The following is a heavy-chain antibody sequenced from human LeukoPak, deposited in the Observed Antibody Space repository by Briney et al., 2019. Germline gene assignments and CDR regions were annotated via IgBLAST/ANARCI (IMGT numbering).Heavy chain of an antibody. Sequence: PGGSLRLSCAASGFTFSSYAMSWARQAPGKGLEWVSAISGSGGSTYYADSVKGRFTIPRDNSKNTLYLQMNSLRAEDTAVYYCAKEKAWVKCLDYWGQGTLVTVSS. CDR1: GFTFSSYA. CDR3: AKEKAWVKCLDY. V-gene: IGHV3-23*01. CDR2: ISGSGGST. J-gene: IGHJ4*02. D-gene: IGHD5/OR15-5a*01.